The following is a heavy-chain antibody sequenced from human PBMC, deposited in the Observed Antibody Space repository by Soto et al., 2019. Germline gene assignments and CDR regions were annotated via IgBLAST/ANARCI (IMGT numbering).Heavy chain of an antibody. CDR2: INPNSGST. Sequence: ASVKVSCKASGYSVTSYYMHWVRQAPGQGLEWMGIINPNSGSTTYAQKFQGRVTMTRDTSTSTVYMELTSLTSGDTAVYYCARAGIAYCSSTTCYLYYYVMDVWGQGATVTVSS. CDR1: GYSVTSYY. V-gene: IGHV1-46*01. D-gene: IGHD2-2*01. J-gene: IGHJ6*02. CDR3: ARAGIAYCSSTTCYLYYYVMDV.